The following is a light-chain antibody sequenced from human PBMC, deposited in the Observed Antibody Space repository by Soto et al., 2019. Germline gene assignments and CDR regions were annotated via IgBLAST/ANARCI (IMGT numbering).Light chain of an antibody. V-gene: IGKV3-20*01. J-gene: IGKJ1*01. CDR2: GAS. Sequence: IVLPQSPGTLSLSPGEGATLSCRASQSISSNFLAWYQQKRGQAPRLLIHGASNRATGIPDRFSGSGSGTDFTLTITRLEPEDFAVYYCQQYGGLPRTFGQGTKVDIK. CDR1: QSISSNF. CDR3: QQYGGLPRT.